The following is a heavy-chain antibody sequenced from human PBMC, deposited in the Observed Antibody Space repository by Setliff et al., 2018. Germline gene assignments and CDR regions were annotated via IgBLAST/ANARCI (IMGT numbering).Heavy chain of an antibody. V-gene: IGHV1-3*01. D-gene: IGHD3-22*01. CDR2: INAGNGNT. J-gene: IGHJ5*02. Sequence: ASVKVSCKASGYTFTSYAMHWVRQAPGQRLEWMGWINAGNGNTKYSQKFQGGVTITRDTSASTAYMELSSLRSEDTAVYYCAREYYYDSSGYRTSFDPWGQGTLVTVSS. CDR3: AREYYYDSSGYRTSFDP. CDR1: GYTFTSYA.